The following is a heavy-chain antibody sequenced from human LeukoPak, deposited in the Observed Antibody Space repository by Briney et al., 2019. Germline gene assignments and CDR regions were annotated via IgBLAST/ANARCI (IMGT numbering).Heavy chain of an antibody. V-gene: IGHV4-30-4*01. J-gene: IGHJ4*02. CDR3: ARSPRGYSYGRDY. Sequence: SQTLSLTCTVSGGSISSGDYYWSWIRQPPGKGLEWIGYIYYSGSTYYNPSLKSRVTISVDTSKNQFSLKLSSVTAADTAVYYCARSPRGYSYGRDYWGQGTLVTVSS. CDR2: IYYSGST. CDR1: GGSISSGDYY. D-gene: IGHD5-18*01.